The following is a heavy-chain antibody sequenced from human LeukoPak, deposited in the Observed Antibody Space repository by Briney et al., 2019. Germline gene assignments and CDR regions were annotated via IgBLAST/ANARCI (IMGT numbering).Heavy chain of an antibody. CDR1: GGSISSSSYY. CDR3: AGESGYYSRVDY. J-gene: IGHJ4*02. V-gene: IGHV4-39*07. D-gene: IGHD3-22*01. Sequence: SETLSLTCTVSGGSISSSSYYWGWIRQPPGKGLEWIGSIYYSGSTYYNPSLKSRVTISVDTSKNQFSLKLSSVTAADTAVYYCAGESGYYSRVDYWGQGTLVTVSS. CDR2: IYYSGST.